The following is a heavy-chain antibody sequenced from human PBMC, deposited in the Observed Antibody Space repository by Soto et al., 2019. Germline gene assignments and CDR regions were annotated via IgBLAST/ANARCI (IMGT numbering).Heavy chain of an antibody. CDR3: ARSVAATPY. CDR2: INHSGST. Sequence: QVQLQQWGAGLLKPSETLSLTCAVYGGSFSGYYWSWIRQPPGKGLEWIGEINHSGSTNYNPSLKSRVTIXVATSMNRFSLKLRSVTAAAPAVYYCARSVAATPYWGQGTLVTVSS. CDR1: GGSFSGYY. V-gene: IGHV4-34*01. D-gene: IGHD1-26*01. J-gene: IGHJ4*02.